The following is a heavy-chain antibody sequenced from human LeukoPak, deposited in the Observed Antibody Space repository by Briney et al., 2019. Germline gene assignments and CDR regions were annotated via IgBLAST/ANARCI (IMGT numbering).Heavy chain of an antibody. CDR1: GGSFSGHY. J-gene: IGHJ6*03. D-gene: IGHD1-14*01. Sequence: SETLSLTCGVSGGSFSGHYWTWLRQTPGKGLEWMGEINHGGVTNYNPSLKSRVSISIDTSTNEISLNMSSVTAADAGIYYCARGRNWQTFYHYYMDVWGKGATVTVS. CDR3: ARGRNWQTFYHYYMDV. V-gene: IGHV4-34*01. CDR2: INHGGVT.